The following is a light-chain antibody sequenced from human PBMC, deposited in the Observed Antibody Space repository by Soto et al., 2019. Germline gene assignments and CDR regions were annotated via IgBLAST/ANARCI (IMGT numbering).Light chain of an antibody. CDR2: KAS. Sequence: DIQMTQSPSTLSASVGDRVTITCGASQSISSWLAWYQQKQGKAPKLLIYKASSLESGVPSRFSGSGSGTEFTLTISSLQPDDFATYYCQQYNSYSRTFGQGTKLEIK. CDR1: QSISSW. J-gene: IGKJ2*01. CDR3: QQYNSYSRT. V-gene: IGKV1-5*03.